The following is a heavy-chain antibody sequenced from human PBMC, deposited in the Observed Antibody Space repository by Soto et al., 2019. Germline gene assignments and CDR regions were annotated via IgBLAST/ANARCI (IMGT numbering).Heavy chain of an antibody. CDR1: GFTFSSYS. V-gene: IGHV3-21*01. J-gene: IGHJ3*02. CDR3: ARDLRPTSVFGEPDAFDI. D-gene: IGHD3-10*02. Sequence: EVQLVESGGGLVKPGGSLRLSCAASGFTFSSYSMNWVRQAPGKGLEWVSPISSSSSYIYYAESVKGRLTISRDNAKNALYLHMTSQRAENTAESYCARDLRPTSVFGEPDAFDILVQGTMVTFSS. CDR2: ISSSSSYI.